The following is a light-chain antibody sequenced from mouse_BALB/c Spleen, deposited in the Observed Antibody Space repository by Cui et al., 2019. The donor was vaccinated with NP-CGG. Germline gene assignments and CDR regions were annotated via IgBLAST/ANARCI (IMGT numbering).Light chain of an antibody. CDR1: TDINDD. V-gene: IGKV17-121*01. CDR2: ERN. J-gene: IGKJ2*01. Sequence: EITVTQSQASMSMATGEKVTIGCITSTDINDDMNWYQQKPGEPPKLLISERNSLRPGVPSRFSSSGNDTDFVFTIENMLSEDVADYYCLYTFGGGTKLE. CDR3: LYT.